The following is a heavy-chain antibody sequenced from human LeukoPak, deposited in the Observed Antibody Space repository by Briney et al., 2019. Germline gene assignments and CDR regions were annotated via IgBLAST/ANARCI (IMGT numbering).Heavy chain of an antibody. CDR2: IYPSGTT. V-gene: IGHV3-66*01. CDR1: GFTVSSNH. Sequence: GESLRLSCAVSGFTVSSNHMGWVRQAPGKGLEWVSVIYPSGTTQYAVSVRGRFTISRDIPKNTLYLQMNSLRDEDTAVYFCARRILLSGFDIWGHGTMVTVSS. J-gene: IGHJ3*02. D-gene: IGHD3-10*01. CDR3: ARRILLSGFDI.